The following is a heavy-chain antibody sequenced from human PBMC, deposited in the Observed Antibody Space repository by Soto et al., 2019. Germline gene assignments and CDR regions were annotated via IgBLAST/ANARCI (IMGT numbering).Heavy chain of an antibody. D-gene: IGHD6-13*01. Sequence: SETLSLTCSVSGASLISFNWNWVRQPAGKGPEWVGRLNIAGTIRYNPSLTSRITMSMDTSKNQISLHLRSVTAADTDMYYCARDRGEYTSSWFWYFAHWGHGTLVTV. J-gene: IGHJ2*01. CDR1: GASLISFN. CDR2: LNIAGTI. CDR3: ARDRGEYTSSWFWYFAH. V-gene: IGHV4-4*07.